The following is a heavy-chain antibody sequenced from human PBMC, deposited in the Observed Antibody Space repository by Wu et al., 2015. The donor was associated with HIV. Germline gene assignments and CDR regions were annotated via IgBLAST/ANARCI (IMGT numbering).Heavy chain of an antibody. CDR3: ARAHGVVTPYSVGYYYYGMDV. D-gene: IGHD4-23*01. CDR1: YTLTSHP. CDR2: MNPRNGYI. Sequence: LVQSGPEAKGPGASVNVSCKASYTLTSHPIGWVRQAPGQRLEWMGWMNPRNGYIKPAQRFQDRITMSTINSANTAYMELRSLTSDDTAVYYCARAHGVVTPYSVGYYYYGMDVWGQGP. J-gene: IGHJ6*02. V-gene: IGHV1-18*01.